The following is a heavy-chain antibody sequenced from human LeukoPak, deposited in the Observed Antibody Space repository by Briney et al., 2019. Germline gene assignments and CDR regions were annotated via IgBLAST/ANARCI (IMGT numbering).Heavy chain of an antibody. J-gene: IGHJ4*02. Sequence: PGGSLRLSCAASGFSFSDSAMHWVRQAPGKGLEWVSGVGVTNDYVAYADSVKGRSSISRDNAKNSLYLQMNSLRAEDTALYHCVKAGTGYCTGGKCYRPFDFWGQGALVTVSS. CDR1: GFSFSDSA. CDR2: VGVTNDYV. V-gene: IGHV3-9*01. D-gene: IGHD2-8*02. CDR3: VKAGTGYCTGGKCYRPFDF.